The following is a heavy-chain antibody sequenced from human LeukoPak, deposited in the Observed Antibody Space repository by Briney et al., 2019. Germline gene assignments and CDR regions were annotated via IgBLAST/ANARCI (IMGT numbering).Heavy chain of an antibody. Sequence: SETLSLTCTVSGGSISSGDYYWSWIRQPPGKGLESIGYLYYSGSTYYNPSLKSRVTISVDTSKNQFSLKLSSVTAADTAVYYCARLSYSSSSCWFDPWGQGTLVTVSS. V-gene: IGHV4-30-4*08. CDR2: LYYSGST. J-gene: IGHJ5*02. CDR1: GGSISSGDYY. D-gene: IGHD6-6*01. CDR3: ARLSYSSSSCWFDP.